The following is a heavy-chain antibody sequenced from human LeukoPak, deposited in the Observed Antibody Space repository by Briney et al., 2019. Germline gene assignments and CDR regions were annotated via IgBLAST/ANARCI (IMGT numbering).Heavy chain of an antibody. CDR3: ARDGGGNRNFDY. J-gene: IGHJ4*02. CDR1: GGSIRGYY. Sequence: PSETLSLTCDVSGGSIRGYYWSWIRQPAGKGLEWIGRVHTSGSTNYNPSLKSRVTLSQDTSKNQVYLRLTSVTAADTAVYYCARDGGGNRNFDYWGQGTLVTVSS. V-gene: IGHV4-4*07. D-gene: IGHD4-23*01. CDR2: VHTSGST.